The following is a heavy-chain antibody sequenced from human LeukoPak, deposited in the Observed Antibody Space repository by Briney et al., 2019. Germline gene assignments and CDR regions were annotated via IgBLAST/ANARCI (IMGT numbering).Heavy chain of an antibody. V-gene: IGHV1-24*01. D-gene: IGHD3-9*01. CDR2: FDPEDGET. Sequence: ASVKVSCMVSGYTLTELSMHWVRQAPGKGLEWMGGFDPEDGETIYAQKFQGRVTMTEDTSTDTAYMELSSLRSEDTAVYYCATYRNELRYFDWLSNYYYYGMDVWGQGTTVTVSS. CDR1: GYTLTELS. CDR3: ATYRNELRYFDWLSNYYYYGMDV. J-gene: IGHJ6*02.